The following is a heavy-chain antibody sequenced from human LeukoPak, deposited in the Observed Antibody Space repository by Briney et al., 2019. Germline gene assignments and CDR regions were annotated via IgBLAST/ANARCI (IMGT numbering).Heavy chain of an antibody. CDR2: IYYSGST. Sequence: SETLSLTCTVSGGSISSSSYYWGWIRQPPGKGLEWIGYIYYSGSTNYNPSLKSRVTISVDTSKNQFSLKLSSVTAADTAVYYCARYYYDSSGYIYWFDPWGQGTLVTVSS. D-gene: IGHD3-22*01. V-gene: IGHV4-61*05. CDR1: GGSISSSSYY. J-gene: IGHJ5*02. CDR3: ARYYYDSSGYIYWFDP.